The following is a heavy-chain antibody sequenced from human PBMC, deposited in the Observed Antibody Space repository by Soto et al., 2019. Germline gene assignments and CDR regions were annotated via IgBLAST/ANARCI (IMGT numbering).Heavy chain of an antibody. V-gene: IGHV4-34*01. Sequence: QVQLQQWGAGLLKPSETLSLTCAVYGGSFTGYYWSWIRQPPGKGLEWIGEINHSGSTNYNPSLKRRLTISVDTSKTQFSLKLSSVTAADTAVYYCARGRVVVVVAASAPFDPWGQGTLVTVSS. D-gene: IGHD2-15*01. J-gene: IGHJ5*02. CDR2: INHSGST. CDR1: GGSFTGYY. CDR3: ARGRVVVVVAASAPFDP.